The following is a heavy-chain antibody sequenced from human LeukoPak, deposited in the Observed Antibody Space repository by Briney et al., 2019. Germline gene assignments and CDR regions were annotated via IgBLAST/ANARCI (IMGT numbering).Heavy chain of an antibody. D-gene: IGHD2-15*01. CDR2: INPNSGGT. CDR1: GYTFTGYY. CDR3: ARDPTPHIVVVVAAAYNWFDP. Sequence: ASVKVSCKASGYTFTGYYMHWVRQAPGQGLEWMGWINPNSGGTNYAQKFQGRVTMTRDTSISTAYMELSRLRSDDTAVCYCARDPTPHIVVVVAAAYNWFDPWGQGTLVTVSS. J-gene: IGHJ5*02. V-gene: IGHV1-2*02.